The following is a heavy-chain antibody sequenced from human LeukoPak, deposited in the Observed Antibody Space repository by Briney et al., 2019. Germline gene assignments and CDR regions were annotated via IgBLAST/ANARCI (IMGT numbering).Heavy chain of an antibody. J-gene: IGHJ4*02. CDR1: GYSISSGYY. CDR2: IYYSGST. CDR3: ARNNWNDVGGFDY. V-gene: IGHV4-61*01. D-gene: IGHD1-1*01. Sequence: PSETLSLACTVSGYSISSGYYWSWIRQPPGKGLEWIGYIYYSGSTNYNPSLKSRVTISVDTSKNQFSLKLSSVTAADTAVYYCARNNWNDVGGFDYWGQGTLVTVSS.